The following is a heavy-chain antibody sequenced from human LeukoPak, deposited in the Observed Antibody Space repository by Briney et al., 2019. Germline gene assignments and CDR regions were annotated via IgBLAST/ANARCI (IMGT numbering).Heavy chain of an antibody. CDR1: GDSVSSNSAA. V-gene: IGHV6-1*01. Sequence: SQTLSLTCAISGDSVSSNSAAWNWIRQSPSRGLEWLGRTYYRSKWYNDYAVSVKSRISINPDTSKSQFSLQLNSVTPEDTAVYYCARDRDDFWSGYYFSFDYWGQGTLVTVSS. CDR2: TYYRSKWYN. CDR3: ARDRDDFWSGYYFSFDY. J-gene: IGHJ4*02. D-gene: IGHD3-3*01.